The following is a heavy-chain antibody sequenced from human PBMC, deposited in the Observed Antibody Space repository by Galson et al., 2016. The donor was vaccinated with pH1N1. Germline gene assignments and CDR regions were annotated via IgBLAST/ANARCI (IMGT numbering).Heavy chain of an antibody. Sequence: NSGDYYWSWIRQSPGEGLEFIGYIFYTGKTYYKASLKSRLSISLDGSKNQFSLRLTSVTVADTAVYYCARGRRYDSREFDFWGRGTLVTVSS. CDR1: NSGDYY. D-gene: IGHD3-22*01. CDR3: ARGRRYDSREFDF. J-gene: IGHJ4*02. V-gene: IGHV4-30-4*01. CDR2: IFYTGKT.